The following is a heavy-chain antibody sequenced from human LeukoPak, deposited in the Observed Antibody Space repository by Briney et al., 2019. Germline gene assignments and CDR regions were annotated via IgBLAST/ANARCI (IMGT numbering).Heavy chain of an antibody. V-gene: IGHV4-59*08. CDR2: IYYSGST. CDR1: GFTFDDYA. D-gene: IGHD3-22*01. J-gene: IGHJ4*02. Sequence: LRLSCAASGFTFDDYAMHWVRQPPGKGLEWIGYIYYSGSTKYNPSLKSRVTISVDTSKNEFSLKLSSVTAADTALYYCARHTSYDRSGYYPDYWGQGILVTVSS. CDR3: ARHTSYDRSGYYPDY.